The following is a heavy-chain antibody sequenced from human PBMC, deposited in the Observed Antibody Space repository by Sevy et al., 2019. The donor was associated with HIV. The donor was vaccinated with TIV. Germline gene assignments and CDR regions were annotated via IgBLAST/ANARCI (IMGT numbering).Heavy chain of an antibody. Sequence: GESLKISCAASGFTFAEFVMSWVRQSPGKGLEWVSTINSGGGITYYADSVKGRFTISRDNSQNTLDLQMNSLRAEDTAVYYCAKDVVGGYYDSSGYSDHWGQGTLVTVSS. CDR2: INSGGGIT. CDR1: GFTFAEFV. J-gene: IGHJ4*02. CDR3: AKDVVGGYYDSSGYSDH. D-gene: IGHD3-22*01. V-gene: IGHV3-23*01.